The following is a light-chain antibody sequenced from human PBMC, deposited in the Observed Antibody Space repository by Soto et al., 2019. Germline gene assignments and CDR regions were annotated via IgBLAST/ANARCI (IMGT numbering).Light chain of an antibody. CDR3: NSYTSKSTGV. Sequence: QSVLTQPASVSGSPGQSITISCTGTSSDVGGYNYVSWYQQHPGKAPKLIIYEVSNRPSGVSNRLSGSKSGNTASLTISGLQAEAEADYYCNSYTSKSTGVFGTGTKLTVL. CDR2: EVS. J-gene: IGLJ1*01. CDR1: SSDVGGYNY. V-gene: IGLV2-14*01.